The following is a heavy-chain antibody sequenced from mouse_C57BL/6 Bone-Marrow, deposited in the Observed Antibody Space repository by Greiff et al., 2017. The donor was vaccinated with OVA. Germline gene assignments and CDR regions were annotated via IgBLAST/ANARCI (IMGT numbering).Heavy chain of an antibody. J-gene: IGHJ3*01. CDR2: ISSKSNNDAT. Sequence: EVQLMESGGGLVQPKGSLKLSCAASGFSFNTYAMNWVRQAPGKGLEWVARISSKSNNDATYYDDSVKDRFTISSDDSESMLYLQMNNLKTEDTAMYYCERPRWDEEGFDYWGQGTLVTVSA. CDR1: GFSFNTYA. CDR3: ERPRWDEEGFDY. D-gene: IGHD4-1*01. V-gene: IGHV10-1*01.